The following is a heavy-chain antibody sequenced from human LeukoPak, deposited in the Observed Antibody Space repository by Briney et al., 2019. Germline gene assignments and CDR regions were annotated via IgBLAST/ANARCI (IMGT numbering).Heavy chain of an antibody. V-gene: IGHV3-33*08. CDR2: IWYDGSNK. CDR1: GFTFSNYA. D-gene: IGHD3-3*01. J-gene: IGHJ4*02. Sequence: SGGSLRLSCAASGFTFSNYAMSWVRQAPGKGLEWVAVIWYDGSNKYYADSVKGRFTISRDNSKNTLYLQMNSLRAEDTAVYYCARDCGLFFGVVISFDYWGQGTLVTVSS. CDR3: ARDCGLFFGVVISFDY.